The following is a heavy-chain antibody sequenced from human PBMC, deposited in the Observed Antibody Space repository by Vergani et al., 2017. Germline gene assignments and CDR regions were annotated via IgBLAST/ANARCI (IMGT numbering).Heavy chain of an antibody. CDR2: INHSGST. D-gene: IGHD2-15*01. CDR3: ARVVVAATPLLGRRLFYYYGMDV. CDR1: GGSFSGYY. Sequence: QVQLQQWGAGLLKPSETLSLTCAVYGGSFSGYYWSWIRQPPGKGLEWIGEINHSGSTNYNPSLKSRVTISVDTSKNQFSLKLSSVTAADTAVYYCARVVVAATPLLGRRLFYYYGMDVWGQGTTVTVSS. V-gene: IGHV4-34*01. J-gene: IGHJ6*02.